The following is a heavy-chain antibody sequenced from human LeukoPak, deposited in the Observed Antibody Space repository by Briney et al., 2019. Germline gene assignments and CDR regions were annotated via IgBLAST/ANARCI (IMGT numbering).Heavy chain of an antibody. CDR2: INHSGST. D-gene: IGHD6-13*01. Sequence: PETLSLTCAVYGGSFSGYYWSWIRQPPGKGLEWIGEINHSGSTNYNPSLKSRVTMSVDTSQNQFSLNLSSVTAADTAVYYCASPYSSSWSPYYYGMDVWGQGTTVTVSS. V-gene: IGHV4-34*01. CDR1: GGSFSGYY. J-gene: IGHJ6*02. CDR3: ASPYSSSWSPYYYGMDV.